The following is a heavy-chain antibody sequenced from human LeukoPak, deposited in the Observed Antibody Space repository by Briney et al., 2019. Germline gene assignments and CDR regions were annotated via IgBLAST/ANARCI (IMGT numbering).Heavy chain of an antibody. J-gene: IGHJ4*02. D-gene: IGHD5-18*01. CDR2: INPSGGST. CDR3: AREYTRIQFDY. CDR1: GYTFTSYY. V-gene: IGHV1-46*01. Sequence: GASVKVSCKASGYTFTSYYMHWVRQAPGQGLEWMGIINPSGGSTSYAQKFQGRVTMTRDMSTSTVYMELSSLRSEDTAVYYCAREYTRIQFDYWGQGTLVTVSS.